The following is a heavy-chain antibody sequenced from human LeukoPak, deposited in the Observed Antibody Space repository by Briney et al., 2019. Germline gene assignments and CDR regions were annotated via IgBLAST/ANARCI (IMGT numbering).Heavy chain of an antibody. CDR3: ARLSESYDVSFDY. CDR1: GFTFSSYG. CDR2: ISWNSGSI. J-gene: IGHJ4*02. V-gene: IGHV3-9*01. D-gene: IGHD3-10*01. Sequence: KAGGSLRLSCAASGFTFSSYGMHWVRQAPGKGLEWVSGISWNSGSIGYADSVKGRFTISRDNAKNSLYLQMNSLRAEDTAVYYCARLSESYDVSFDYWGQGTLVTVSS.